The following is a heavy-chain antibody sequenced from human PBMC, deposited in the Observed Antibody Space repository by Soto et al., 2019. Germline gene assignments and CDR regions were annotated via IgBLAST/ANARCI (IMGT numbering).Heavy chain of an antibody. CDR1: GYTFTNYD. J-gene: IGHJ5*02. CDR3: ARTYEDYTDYANWFDP. V-gene: IGHV1-8*01. D-gene: IGHD4-4*01. CDR2: MKPNSGNT. Sequence: QVQLVQSGAEVKKPGASVKVSCMASGYTFTNYDINWVRQAPGQGLEWMGWMKPNSGNTGYAQKSQGRVTMTRDTSINTAYMELSSLRSEDTAVYYCARTYEDYTDYANWFDPWGQGTLVTVSS.